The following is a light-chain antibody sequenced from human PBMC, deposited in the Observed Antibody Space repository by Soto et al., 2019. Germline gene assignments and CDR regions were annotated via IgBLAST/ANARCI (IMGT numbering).Light chain of an antibody. CDR1: QEITSY. V-gene: IGKV1-9*01. Sequence: DIQVTQSPLYLSSSVGDRVTITCRASQEITSYVAWYQQQPEKAPKLLIFATSKLQTGVPSRFSGSGYGTEFTLTIKSLQPEDFATYHCEQDHSSPRTFGPGTKVDMK. J-gene: IGKJ3*01. CDR3: EQDHSSPRT. CDR2: ATS.